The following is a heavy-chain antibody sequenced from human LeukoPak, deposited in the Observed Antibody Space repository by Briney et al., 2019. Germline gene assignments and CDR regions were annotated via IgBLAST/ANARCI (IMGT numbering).Heavy chain of an antibody. J-gene: IGHJ4*02. CDR2: IYTSGST. V-gene: IGHV4-61*02. Sequence: SQTLSLTCTVSGDSINNTSYYWSWLRQPAGKELEWIGRIYTSGSTYYNPSLKSRVTISVDTSKNQFSLKLSSVTAADTAVYYCARDTYTVVVPAATGRDYWGQGTLVTVSS. CDR1: GDSINNTSYY. CDR3: ARDTYTVVVPAATGRDY. D-gene: IGHD2-2*01.